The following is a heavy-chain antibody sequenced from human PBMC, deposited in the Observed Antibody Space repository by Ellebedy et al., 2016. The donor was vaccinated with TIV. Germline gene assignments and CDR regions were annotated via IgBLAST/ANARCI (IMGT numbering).Heavy chain of an antibody. CDR1: GDSISSNGYY. V-gene: IGHV4-39*01. J-gene: IGHJ6*02. CDR2: VSYSGST. D-gene: IGHD3/OR15-3a*01. CDR3: ARHEIALIFDGVDV. Sequence: SETLSLTCIVSGDSISSNGYYWGWTRQPPGKGLEWIGSVSYSGSTFYNPSLRSRVTISVDTSRNQFSLKLTSLTAADTAVYYCARHEIALIFDGVDVWGQGTTVTVSS.